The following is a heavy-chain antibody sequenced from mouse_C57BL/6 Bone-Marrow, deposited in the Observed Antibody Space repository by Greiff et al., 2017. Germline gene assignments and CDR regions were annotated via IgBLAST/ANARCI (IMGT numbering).Heavy chain of an antibody. D-gene: IGHD1-1*01. V-gene: IGHV1-78*01. CDR3: ARGGSSRYYAMDY. J-gene: IGHJ4*01. CDR2: IYPRDGST. CDR1: GYTFTDHT. Sequence: VKLVESDAELVKPGASVKISCKVSGYTFTDHTIHWMKQRPEQGLEWIGYIYPRDGSTKYNEKFKGKATLTADKSSSTAYMQLNSLTSEDSAVYFCARGGSSRYYAMDYWGQGTSVTVSS.